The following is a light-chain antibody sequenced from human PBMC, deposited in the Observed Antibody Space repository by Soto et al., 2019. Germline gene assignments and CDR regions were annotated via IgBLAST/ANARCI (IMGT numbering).Light chain of an antibody. CDR2: GNT. CDR3: QSYDSSLSAWV. J-gene: IGLJ3*02. CDR1: SXXIGAGYD. V-gene: IGLV1-40*01. Sequence: QSVLTQPPSVSGAPGQRVTISCTASSXXIGAGYDVHWYQQLPGTAPKLLIYGNTNRPSGVPDRFSGSKSGTSASLAITGXXXXXXXXXXCQSYDSSLSAWVFGGGTKLTVL.